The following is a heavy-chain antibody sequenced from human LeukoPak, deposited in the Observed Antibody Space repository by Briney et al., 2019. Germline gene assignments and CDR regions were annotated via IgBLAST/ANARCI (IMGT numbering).Heavy chain of an antibody. CDR1: DDSITMYY. CDR3: ATQQYGLFAY. V-gene: IGHV3-7*01. D-gene: IGHD6-13*01. CDR2: IKQDGSEK. J-gene: IGHJ4*02. Sequence: ETLSLTCTVSDDSITMYYWTWIRQAPGKGLEWVANIKQDGSEKYYVDSVKGRFTMSRDNAKNSLYLQMNSLKAEDTAVYYCATQQYGLFAYWGQGTLVTVS.